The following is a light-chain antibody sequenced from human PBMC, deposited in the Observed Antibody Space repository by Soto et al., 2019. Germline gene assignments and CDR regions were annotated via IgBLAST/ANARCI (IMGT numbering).Light chain of an antibody. CDR1: DNIAPW. CDR3: QHYNSFSRT. V-gene: IGKV1-5*03. CDR2: KAA. J-gene: IGKJ1*01. Sequence: DIQMTQPPSTLSASVGDRVAITCRASDNIAPWVAWYQQKPGKAPKLLVYKAANLADEVPSRFAGSGSGTDFTLTITRLQPDDFATYYCQHYNSFSRTFGQGTKVDIK.